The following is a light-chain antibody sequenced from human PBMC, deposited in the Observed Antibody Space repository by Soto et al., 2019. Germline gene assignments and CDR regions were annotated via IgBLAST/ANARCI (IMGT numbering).Light chain of an antibody. V-gene: IGLV2-14*01. J-gene: IGLJ2*01. CDR2: DVS. Sequence: QSALTQPASVSGSPGQSITISCTGTSSDVGGYNYVSWYKQHPGKAPKLMIYDVSNRPSGVSNRFSGSKSGNTASLTICGLQAEDEADYYCSSYTSSSTLVVFGGGTQLTVL. CDR3: SSYTSSSTLVV. CDR1: SSDVGGYNY.